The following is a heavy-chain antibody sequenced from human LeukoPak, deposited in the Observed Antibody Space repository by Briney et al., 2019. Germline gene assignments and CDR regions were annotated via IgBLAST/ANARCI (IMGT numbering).Heavy chain of an antibody. CDR1: GFTFSNDW. CDR2: INTDGSTT. V-gene: IGHV3-74*01. Sequence: GGSLRLSCAASGFTFSNDWMHWVRQAPGKGLVWVSRINTDGSTTTYADSVKGRFTISRDNAKNTLYLQMNSLRVEDTAVYYCARGRGRSYHYWGQGTLVTASS. D-gene: IGHD1-26*01. J-gene: IGHJ4*02. CDR3: ARGRGRSYHY.